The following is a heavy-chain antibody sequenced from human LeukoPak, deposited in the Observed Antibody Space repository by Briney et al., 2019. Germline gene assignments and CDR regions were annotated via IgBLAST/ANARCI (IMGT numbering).Heavy chain of an antibody. V-gene: IGHV1-46*01. CDR3: TRSSSVTMVRDADKFDI. Sequence: GTSVKISCKASGYTFTTYYIHWVRQAPGQGLEWMGIIDPSGERASYARKFGGRVTMTRDAFTSTVYVELNSLRSEDTAMYYCTRSSSVTMVRDADKFDIWGQGTTVTVSS. CDR1: GYTFTTYY. D-gene: IGHD3-10*01. CDR2: IDPSGERA. J-gene: IGHJ3*02.